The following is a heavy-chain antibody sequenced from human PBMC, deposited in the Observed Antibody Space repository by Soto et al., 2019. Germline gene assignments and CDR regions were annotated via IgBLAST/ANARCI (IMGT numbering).Heavy chain of an antibody. Sequence: QVQLVESGGGVVQPGRSLRLSCAASGFTFSSYAMHWVRQAPGKGLEWVAVISYDGSNKYYADSVKGRFTISRDNSKNTLYLQMNSLSAEDPAVYYCARPLWRNDYNWGYFDLWGRGTLVTVSS. CDR3: ARPLWRNDYNWGYFDL. CDR1: GFTFSSYA. V-gene: IGHV3-30-3*01. J-gene: IGHJ2*01. CDR2: ISYDGSNK. D-gene: IGHD4-4*01.